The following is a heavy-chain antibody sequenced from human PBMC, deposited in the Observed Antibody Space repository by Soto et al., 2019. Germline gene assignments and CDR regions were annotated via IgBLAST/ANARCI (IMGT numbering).Heavy chain of an antibody. CDR3: GRHEATPAPPFDY. Sequence: SETLSLTCTVSGGSISSYYWSWIRQPPGKGLEWIGYIYYSGSTNYNPSLKSRVTISVDTSKNQFSLKLSSVTAADTAVYYGGRHEATPAPPFDYCGQGTLVTVSS. V-gene: IGHV4-59*08. J-gene: IGHJ4*02. CDR2: IYYSGST. CDR1: GGSISSYY. D-gene: IGHD1-26*01.